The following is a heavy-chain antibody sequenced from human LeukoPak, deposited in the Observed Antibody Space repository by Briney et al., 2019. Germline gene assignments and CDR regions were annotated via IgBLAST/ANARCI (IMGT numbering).Heavy chain of an antibody. CDR3: ARGPHYSDHKSGLDV. V-gene: IGHV6-1*01. J-gene: IGHJ4*02. CDR2: TYYRSKWYY. D-gene: IGHD4-11*01. Sequence: SQTLSLTCAISGDSVSSNSAAWNWIRQSPSRGLEWLGRTYYRSKWYYDYAVAVKSRISINPDTSKNQFSLQLSSVTPEDTAVYYCARGPHYSDHKSGLDVWGQGTLVTVSS. CDR1: GDSVSSNSAA.